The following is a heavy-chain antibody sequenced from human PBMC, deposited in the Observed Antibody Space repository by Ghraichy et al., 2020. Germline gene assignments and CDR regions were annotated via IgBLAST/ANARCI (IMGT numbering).Heavy chain of an antibody. D-gene: IGHD3-22*01. CDR2: ISSSSSYI. CDR1: GFTFSSYS. CDR3: ARAPLPDYYDSSGYYLDAFDI. J-gene: IGHJ3*02. Sequence: GESLNISCAASGFTFSSYSMNWVRQAPGKGLEWVSSISSSSSYIYYADSVKGRFTISRDNAKNSLYLQMNSLRAEDTAVYYCARAPLPDYYDSSGYYLDAFDIWGQGTMVTVSS. V-gene: IGHV3-21*01.